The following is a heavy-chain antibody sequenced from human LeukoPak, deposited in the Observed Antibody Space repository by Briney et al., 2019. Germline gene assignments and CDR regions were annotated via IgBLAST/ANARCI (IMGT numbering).Heavy chain of an antibody. Sequence: SGTLSLTCTVSGDSITSNYGSWVRQTAGKGLEWIWRIYSSGSTNYNPSLKSRVTMSVDTSKNQFSLKMSFVTATDTAVYYCARSGGSGTYYDGSFDYWGEGTLVTVSS. V-gene: IGHV4-4*07. D-gene: IGHD1-26*01. CDR1: GDSITSNY. CDR2: IYSSGST. CDR3: ARSGGSGTYYDGSFDY. J-gene: IGHJ4*02.